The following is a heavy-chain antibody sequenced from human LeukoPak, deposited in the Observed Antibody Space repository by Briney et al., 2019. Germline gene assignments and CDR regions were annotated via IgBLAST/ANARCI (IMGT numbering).Heavy chain of an antibody. V-gene: IGHV1-2*04. CDR3: ARSDYAYGMDV. D-gene: IGHD3-3*01. CDR2: INPNSGGT. Sequence: ASVKVSCKASGGTFSSYAISWVRQAPGQGLEWMGWINPNSGGTNYAQKFQGWVTMTRDTSISTAYMELSRLRSDDTAVYYCARSDYAYGMDVWGQGTTVTVSS. J-gene: IGHJ6*02. CDR1: GGTFSSYA.